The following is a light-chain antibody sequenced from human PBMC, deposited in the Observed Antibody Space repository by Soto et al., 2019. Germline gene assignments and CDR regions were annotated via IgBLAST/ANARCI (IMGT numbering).Light chain of an antibody. CDR1: QSVSSSY. CDR2: GTS. J-gene: IGKJ1*01. V-gene: IGKV3-20*01. Sequence: EIVLTQSPGTLSLSPGERATLSCRASQSVSSSYLAWYQQKPGQAPRHLIYGTSSRATGIPDSFSGSGSGTDVTLTISRLEPEDFAVYYCQQYGGSPAWTFGQGTKVEIK. CDR3: QQYGGSPAWT.